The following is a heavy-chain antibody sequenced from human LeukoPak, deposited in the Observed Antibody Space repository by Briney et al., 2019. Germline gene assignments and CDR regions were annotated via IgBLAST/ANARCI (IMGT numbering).Heavy chain of an antibody. D-gene: IGHD5-18*01. CDR1: GFIFSSYA. Sequence: PGGSLRLSCAASGFIFSSYAMSWVRQAPGKGLEWVSAISGGGGTSYYADSVKGRFTISRDNSKNTLYLLMNSLRAEDTAVYYCAKGGYNYGYVDYWGQGALVTVSS. J-gene: IGHJ4*02. CDR3: AKGGYNYGYVDY. V-gene: IGHV3-23*01. CDR2: ISGGGGTS.